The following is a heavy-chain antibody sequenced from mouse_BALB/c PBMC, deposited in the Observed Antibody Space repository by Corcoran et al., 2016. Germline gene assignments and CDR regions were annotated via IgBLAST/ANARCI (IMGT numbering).Heavy chain of an antibody. V-gene: IGHV14-3*02. J-gene: IGHJ2*01. CDR1: GFNIQDTY. CDR2: IDPANGNT. D-gene: IGHD2-2*01. Sequence: EVQLQQSGAELVKPGASVKLSCTASGFNIQDTYMHWVKQRPERGLEWIGRIDPANGNTKYDPKFQGKATITADTSSNTAYLQLSSLTSEDTAVYYCARGLRVFDYWGQGTTLTVSS. CDR3: ARGLRVFDY.